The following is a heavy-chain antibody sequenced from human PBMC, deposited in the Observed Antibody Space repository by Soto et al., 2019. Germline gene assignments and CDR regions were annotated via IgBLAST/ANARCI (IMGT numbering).Heavy chain of an antibody. CDR2: FDPEAGQT. D-gene: IGHD1-26*01. Sequence: ASVKVSCKVSEYFLTELSIHWVRQAPGKGLEWMGGFDPEAGQTVYAQRFQGRVTMTEDTSTDTVYMDLTSLRLEDTAVYFCATGAGSGSYYYAFDIWGQGTMVTVS. V-gene: IGHV1-24*01. CDR3: ATGAGSGSYYYAFDI. CDR1: EYFLTELS. J-gene: IGHJ3*02.